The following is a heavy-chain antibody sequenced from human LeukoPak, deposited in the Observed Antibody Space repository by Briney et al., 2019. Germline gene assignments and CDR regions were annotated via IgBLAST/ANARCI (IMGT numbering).Heavy chain of an antibody. CDR1: GFSFSSYA. V-gene: IGHV3-23*01. Sequence: PGGSLRLSCAASGFSFSSYAMSWVRQAPGKGLEWVSTISGSGGSTYYADSVKGRFTISRDNSKNTLYLQMNSLRVEDTAVYYCAKDPVGDYYGSGSHLSEYFQHWGQGTLVTVSS. CDR3: AKDPVGDYYGSGSHLSEYFQH. J-gene: IGHJ1*01. D-gene: IGHD3-10*01. CDR2: ISGSGGST.